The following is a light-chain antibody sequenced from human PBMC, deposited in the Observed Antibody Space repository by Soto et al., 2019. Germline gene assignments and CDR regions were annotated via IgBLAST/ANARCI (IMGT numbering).Light chain of an antibody. CDR1: QTISSW. V-gene: IGKV1-5*03. CDR2: KAS. CDR3: QQYNSYLDA. Sequence: DIQMTQSPSTLSGSVGDRVTITCRASQTISSWLAWYQQKPGKAPKLLIYKASTLKSGVPSRFSGSGSGKELTLTISSLQPDDFATYYCQQYNSYLDAVGKGPKVDIK. J-gene: IGKJ1*01.